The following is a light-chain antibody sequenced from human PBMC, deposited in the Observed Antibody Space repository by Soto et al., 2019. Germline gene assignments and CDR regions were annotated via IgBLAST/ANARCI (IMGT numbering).Light chain of an antibody. V-gene: IGLV2-14*01. CDR1: SCDVGGYDY. CDR3: SSYASSSTLI. Sequence: QSALTQPASVSGSPGQSITISCTGTSCDVGGYDYVSWYQQHPGKVPKLMIYDVSNRPSGVSNRFSGSKSGNTASLTISGLQADDEADYYCSSYASSSTLIFGGGTKLTVL. J-gene: IGLJ2*01. CDR2: DVS.